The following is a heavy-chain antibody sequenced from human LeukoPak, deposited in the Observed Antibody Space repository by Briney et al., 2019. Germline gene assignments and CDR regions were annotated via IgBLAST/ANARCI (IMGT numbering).Heavy chain of an antibody. CDR3: ARTSSGWYLGDY. CDR1: GYTFTIHG. CDR2: ISGYSGNT. Sequence: ASVKVSCKASGYTFTIHGISWVRQAPGQGLEWMGWISGYSGNTDYAQNLQDRVTMTTDTSTTTAYMELRSLRSDDTAVYYCARTSSGWYLGDYWGQGTLVTVSS. D-gene: IGHD6-19*01. J-gene: IGHJ4*02. V-gene: IGHV1-18*01.